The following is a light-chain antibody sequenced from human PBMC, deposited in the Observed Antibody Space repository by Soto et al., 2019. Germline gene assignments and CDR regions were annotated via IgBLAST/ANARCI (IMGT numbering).Light chain of an antibody. J-gene: IGKJ3*01. CDR1: QSVLYSSNDKNY. V-gene: IGKV4-1*01. Sequence: DIVMTQSPDSLAVSLGERASINCRSNQSVLYSSNDKNYLAWYQQKPGQPPKLLIYWASSRESGVPARFSGSGSGTEFTLTINSLQAEDVAVYYCQQYYSTPFTFGPGTIVEIK. CDR2: WAS. CDR3: QQYYSTPFT.